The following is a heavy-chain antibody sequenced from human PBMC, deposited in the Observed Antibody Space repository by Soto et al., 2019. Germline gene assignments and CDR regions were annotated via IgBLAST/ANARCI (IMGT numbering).Heavy chain of an antibody. CDR2: ISSNGGTT. CDR1: GFTFSRYD. V-gene: IGHV3-64*01. Sequence: EVQPAESGGGMVQPGGSLRLSCVASGFTFSRYDMHWVRQAPGKGLEYVSSISSNGGTTYYGNSVKGRFTISRDNSKNTLYLQMGSLRAEDMAVYYCVRRVSGNYDYWGQGTLVTVSS. CDR3: VRRVSGNYDY. D-gene: IGHD1-7*01. J-gene: IGHJ4*02.